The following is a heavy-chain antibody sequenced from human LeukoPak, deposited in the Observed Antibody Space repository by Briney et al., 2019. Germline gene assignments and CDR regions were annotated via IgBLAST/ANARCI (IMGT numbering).Heavy chain of an antibody. Sequence: ASVKVSCKASGYTFTGYYMHWVRQAPGQGLEWMGWINPNSGGTNYAQKFQGRVTMTRDTSISTAYMEQSRLRSDDTAVYYCARGVRGSYYINYYYYMDVWGKGTTVTVSS. CDR2: INPNSGGT. D-gene: IGHD1-26*01. CDR1: GYTFTGYY. CDR3: ARGVRGSYYINYYYYMDV. V-gene: IGHV1-2*02. J-gene: IGHJ6*03.